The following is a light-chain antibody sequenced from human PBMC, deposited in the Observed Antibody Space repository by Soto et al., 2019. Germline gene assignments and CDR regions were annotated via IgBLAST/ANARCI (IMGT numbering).Light chain of an antibody. CDR1: TGAVNGGYY. J-gene: IGLJ2*01. V-gene: IGLV7-43*01. Sequence: QAVVTQEPSLTVSPGGTVTLTCASSTGAVNGGYYPNWFQRKPGQAPRPLIYSTSNKHSWTPARFSGSLLGGKAALTLSGVQPEDEAEYYCLLYYGGAQLIFGGGTKLTVL. CDR3: LLYYGGAQLI. CDR2: STS.